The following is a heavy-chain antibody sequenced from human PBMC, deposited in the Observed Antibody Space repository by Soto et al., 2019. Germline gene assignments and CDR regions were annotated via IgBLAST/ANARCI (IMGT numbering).Heavy chain of an antibody. CDR2: IYYDGSNK. Sequence: QVQLVESGGGVVQPGRSLRLSCAASGFTFSSYGIHWVRQAPGKGLEWVAVIYYDGSNKYYADSVKGRFTISGDNSKNKLYLKMTSLRADDTAVYYCARGHGVATTMGWFDPWGQGTLVTVSS. D-gene: IGHD5-12*01. V-gene: IGHV3-33*01. CDR3: ARGHGVATTMGWFDP. CDR1: GFTFSSYG. J-gene: IGHJ5*02.